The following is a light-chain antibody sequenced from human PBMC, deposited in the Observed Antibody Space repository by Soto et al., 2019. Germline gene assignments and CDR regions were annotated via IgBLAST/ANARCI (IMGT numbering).Light chain of an antibody. Sequence: DIQMTQSPSTLSASVGDRVTITCRASQSISSWLAWYQQKPGKAPKLLIYQASSLESEVPSRFGGSGSGTEFTLVINSLQPDDFATYYCQQYYAYSWTFGQGTKVEIK. CDR2: QAS. CDR3: QQYYAYSWT. V-gene: IGKV1-5*03. J-gene: IGKJ1*01. CDR1: QSISSW.